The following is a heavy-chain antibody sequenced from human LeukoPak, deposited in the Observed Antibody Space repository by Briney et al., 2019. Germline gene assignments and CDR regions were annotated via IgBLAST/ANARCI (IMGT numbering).Heavy chain of an antibody. J-gene: IGHJ4*02. D-gene: IGHD3-22*01. CDR3: AKTAPFYYDSSGYYYFHY. Sequence: GGSLRLSCAASGFTFSDYYMSWIRQAPGKGLEWVSYISSSGSTIYYADSVKGRFTISRDNAKNSLYLQMNSLRAEDTAVYYCAKTAPFYYDSSGYYYFHYWGQGTLVTVSS. CDR2: ISSSGSTI. V-gene: IGHV3-11*01. CDR1: GFTFSDYY.